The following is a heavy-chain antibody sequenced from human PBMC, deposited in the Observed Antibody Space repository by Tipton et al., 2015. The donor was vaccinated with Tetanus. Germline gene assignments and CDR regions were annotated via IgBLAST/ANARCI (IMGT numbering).Heavy chain of an antibody. CDR3: ARGYNGYGILTACPRYCAS. Sequence: TLSLTCTVSGGSMRSYYWTWIRQPPGKGPAWIGYIYYSGSTNYNSSLKSRVTISVDTSKNQFSLKLSSVTAADTAVYYCARGYNGYGILTACPRYCASWSQGTLVSVSS. D-gene: IGHD3-9*01. CDR2: IYYSGST. V-gene: IGHV4-59*01. CDR1: GGSMRSYY. J-gene: IGHJ4*03.